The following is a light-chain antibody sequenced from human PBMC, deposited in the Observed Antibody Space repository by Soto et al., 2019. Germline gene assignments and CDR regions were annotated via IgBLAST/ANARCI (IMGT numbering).Light chain of an antibody. CDR1: HSVTSSY. CDR3: QQYDSSPST. V-gene: IGKV3-20*01. CDR2: GTS. Sequence: EIVLTQSPGTLSLSPGERATLSCRASHSVTSSYLAWYQQKPGQAPRLLIYGTSSRATGIPDSFSGSGSGTDFTLTISRLEPEDVAVYYCQQYDSSPSTFGQGTKVEIK. J-gene: IGKJ1*01.